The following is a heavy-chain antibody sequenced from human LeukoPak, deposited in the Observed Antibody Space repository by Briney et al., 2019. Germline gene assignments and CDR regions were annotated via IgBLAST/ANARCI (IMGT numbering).Heavy chain of an antibody. CDR1: GFTFSSYT. J-gene: IGHJ4*02. V-gene: IGHV3-21*01. CDR2: ISRSSSYI. D-gene: IGHD3-10*01. Sequence: GGSLRLSCAASGFTFSSYTMHWVRQAPGEGLEWVSSISRSSSYIYYADSLKGRFTISRDDAKNSLYLQLSSLSAEDTDVYYCARDQSGRSFIFDYWGQGTLVTVSS. CDR3: ARDQSGRSFIFDY.